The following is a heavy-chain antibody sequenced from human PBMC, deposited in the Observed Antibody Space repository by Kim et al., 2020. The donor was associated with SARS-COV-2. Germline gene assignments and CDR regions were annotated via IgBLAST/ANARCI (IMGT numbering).Heavy chain of an antibody. CDR2: INHSGST. D-gene: IGHD4-17*01. CDR1: GGSFSGYY. Sequence: SETLSLTCAVYGGSFSGYYWSWIRQPPGKGLEWIGEINHSGSTNYNPSLKSRVTISVDTSKNQFSLMLSSVTAADTAVYYCSRRYGDFSSYYFDYWGQGT. J-gene: IGHJ4*02. V-gene: IGHV4-34*01. CDR3: SRRYGDFSSYYFDY.